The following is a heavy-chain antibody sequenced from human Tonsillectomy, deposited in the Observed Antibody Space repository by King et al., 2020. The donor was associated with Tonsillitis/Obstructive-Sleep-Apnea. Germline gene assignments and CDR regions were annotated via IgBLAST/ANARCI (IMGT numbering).Heavy chain of an antibody. CDR3: TRCLEECGGDCCPFDY. CDR2: IRSKAYGGTT. J-gene: IGHJ4*02. D-gene: IGHD2-21*01. V-gene: IGHV3-49*05. Sequence: VQLVESGGGLVKPGRSLRLSCTASGFTFGDYAMSWFRQAPGKGLEWVGFIRSKAYGGTTEYAASVKGRCTISRDDSKSIAYLQMNSLKTEDTAVYYCTRCLEECGGDCCPFDYWGQGTLVTVSS. CDR1: GFTFGDYA.